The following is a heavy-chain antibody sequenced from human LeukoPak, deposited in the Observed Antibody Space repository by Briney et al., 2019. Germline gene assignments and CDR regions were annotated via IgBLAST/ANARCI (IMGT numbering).Heavy chain of an antibody. J-gene: IGHJ4*02. CDR3: AKIVYGDYDY. CDR1: GFTFSSYW. CDR2: ISSDGSST. Sequence: GGSLRLSCAASGFTFSSYWMHWVRQAPGKGLVWVSRISSDGSSTSYADSVKGRFTISRDNAKNTLYLQMNSLRAEDTAVYYCAKIVYGDYDYWGQGTLVTVSS. V-gene: IGHV3-74*01. D-gene: IGHD4-17*01.